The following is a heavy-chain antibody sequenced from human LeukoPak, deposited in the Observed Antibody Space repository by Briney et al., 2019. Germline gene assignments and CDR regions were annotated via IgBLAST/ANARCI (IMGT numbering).Heavy chain of an antibody. CDR3: TTDRGYYYGLYYFDY. CDR2: IKRKTDGGTT. D-gene: IGHD3-10*01. J-gene: IGHJ4*02. CDR1: GFSFDNAW. V-gene: IGHV3-15*01. Sequence: GGSLRLSCAASGFSFDNAWMNWARQAPGKGREWVGRIKRKTDGGTTDYATPVKGRFTISRDDSKNTLYLQMNSLKTEDTAMYYCTTDRGYYYGLYYFDYWGQGTLVTVPS.